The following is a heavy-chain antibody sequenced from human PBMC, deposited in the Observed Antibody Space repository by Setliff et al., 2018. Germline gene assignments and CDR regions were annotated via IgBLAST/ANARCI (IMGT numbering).Heavy chain of an antibody. CDR1: GFTFSSYW. CDR2: IKQDGSDK. CDR3: ARWTARAVDY. Sequence: GESLKISCAASGFTFSSYWMTWVRQAPGKGLEWVANIKQDGSDKYYVGSVKGRFTISRDNAKNPLYLQMSSLRAEDTAVYYCARWTARAVDYWGQGTLVTVSS. D-gene: IGHD6-6*01. V-gene: IGHV3-7*03. J-gene: IGHJ4*02.